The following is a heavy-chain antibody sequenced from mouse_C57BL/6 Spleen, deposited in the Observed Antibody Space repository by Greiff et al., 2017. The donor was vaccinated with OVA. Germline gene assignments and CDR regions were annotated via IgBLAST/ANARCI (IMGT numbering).Heavy chain of an antibody. CDR3: ASGEELGDYFDY. CDR2: IYPGDGDT. Sequence: QVQLQQSGAELVKPGASVKISCKASGYAFRSYWMNWVKQRPGKGLEWIGQIYPGDGDTNYNGKFKGKATLTADKSSSTAYMQLSSLTSEDSAVYFCASGEELGDYFDYWGQGTTLTVSS. V-gene: IGHV1-80*01. CDR1: GYAFRSYW. D-gene: IGHD4-1*01. J-gene: IGHJ2*01.